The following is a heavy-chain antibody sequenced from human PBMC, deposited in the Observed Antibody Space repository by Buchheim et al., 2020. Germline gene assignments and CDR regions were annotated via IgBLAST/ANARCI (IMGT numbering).Heavy chain of an antibody. CDR3: AKDGFKWGIAVAHFDY. J-gene: IGHJ4*02. Sequence: QVQLEESGGGVVQPGRSLRLSCAASGFTFSAYGMHWLRQSPGKGLEWVAGIVGSDEYYAESVEGRFSVSRDTSKNTVYLQMNTLRDEDTAMYYCAKDGFKWGIAVAHFDYWGQGT. CDR2: IVGSDE. CDR1: GFTFSAYG. V-gene: IGHV3-33*03. D-gene: IGHD6-19*01.